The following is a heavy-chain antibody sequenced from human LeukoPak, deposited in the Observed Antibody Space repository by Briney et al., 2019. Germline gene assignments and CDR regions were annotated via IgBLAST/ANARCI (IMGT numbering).Heavy chain of an antibody. CDR1: GGTFRSYA. CDR2: IIPIFGTA. CDR3: ARWRKQLFGAAEDYYYCYYLDV. V-gene: IGHV1-69*13. Sequence: GASVKVSCQASGGTFRSYAIRWVRQAAGQGLEWMGGIIPIFGTAIDAQKFQGRVAITAYESTSTAYMELSSLRSEDTAVYYWARWRKQLFGAAEDYYYCYYLDVWGKGTTVTVSS. J-gene: IGHJ6*03. D-gene: IGHD6-6*01.